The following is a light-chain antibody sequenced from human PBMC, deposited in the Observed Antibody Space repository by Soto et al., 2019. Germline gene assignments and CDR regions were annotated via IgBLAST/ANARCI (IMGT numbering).Light chain of an antibody. CDR2: HTS. Sequence: DIQMTQSPSSLSASLGDKVTLTCRASEDIAHYLAWYQQKPGKAPRVLLHHTSILQSGVPSRFSGSGSGTEFTLTISSLQPDDFGTYYCQQYNSYSGTFGQGTKVDIK. V-gene: IGKV1-16*01. J-gene: IGKJ1*01. CDR3: QQYNSYSGT. CDR1: EDIAHY.